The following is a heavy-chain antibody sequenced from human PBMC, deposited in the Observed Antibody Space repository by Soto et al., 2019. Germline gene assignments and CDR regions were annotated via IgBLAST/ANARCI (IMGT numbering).Heavy chain of an antibody. J-gene: IGHJ5*02. V-gene: IGHV3-74*01. Sequence: VGSLRLSCESSVFTFSSYWMHCVRQCPGKWLEWLPLINSDGSSPNYADSVKGRFTVSRDNAKNTLFLQMNSLRVDDTAVYYCPRHRRISGFEPWGPRTLVSVSS. CDR2: INSDGSSP. CDR1: VFTFSSYW. CDR3: PRHRRISGFEP. D-gene: IGHD3-16*02.